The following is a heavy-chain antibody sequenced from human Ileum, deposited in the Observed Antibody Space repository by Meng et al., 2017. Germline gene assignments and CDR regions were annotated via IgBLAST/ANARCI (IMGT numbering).Heavy chain of an antibody. CDR1: GVPHSSLDW. D-gene: IGHD2-21*01. CDR2: ISQKSGTT. CDR3: VRSEGYSLGD. V-gene: IGHV4-4*02. Sequence: VARAEAGPGLVEPSGTLSLACAVSGVPHSSLDWWSWARQPPGKGLEWIGEISQKSGTTNYNPSLKIRVTISLDKSKIQFSLNLNSVTAADTAVYYCVRSEGYSLGDWGQGTLVTVSS. J-gene: IGHJ4*02.